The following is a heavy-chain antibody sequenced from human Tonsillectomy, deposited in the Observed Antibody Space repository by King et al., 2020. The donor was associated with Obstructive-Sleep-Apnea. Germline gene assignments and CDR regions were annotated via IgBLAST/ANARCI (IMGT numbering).Heavy chain of an antibody. V-gene: IGHV3-74*01. CDR2: INIDGSST. J-gene: IGHJ4*02. CDR1: GFTFSSYW. D-gene: IGHD3-10*01. CDR3: ARVSEGVRGVYYFDY. Sequence: VQLVESGGGLVQPGGSLRLSCAASGFTFSSYWIHWVRQAPGKGLVWVSRINIDGSSTSYADSVKGRFTISRDNAKNTLYLQMNSLRAEDTAVYYCARVSEGVRGVYYFDYWGQGTLVTVSS.